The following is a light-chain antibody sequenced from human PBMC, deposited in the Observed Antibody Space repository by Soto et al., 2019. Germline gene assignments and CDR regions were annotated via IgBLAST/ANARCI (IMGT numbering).Light chain of an antibody. Sequence: DIQMTQSPSTLSASVGDRVTVTCRASQSISSWLAWYQQKAGKAPKLLIYKASALESGVPSRFSGSGSGTEFTLTISSLEPEDFATYYCQHYGNSPLTFGGGTKVEIK. CDR2: KAS. V-gene: IGKV1-5*03. CDR3: QHYGNSPLT. J-gene: IGKJ4*01. CDR1: QSISSW.